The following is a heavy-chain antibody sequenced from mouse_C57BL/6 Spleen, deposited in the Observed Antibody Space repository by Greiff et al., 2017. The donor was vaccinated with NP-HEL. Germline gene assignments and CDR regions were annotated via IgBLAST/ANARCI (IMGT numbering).Heavy chain of an antibody. CDR3: ARDHYGSSPWFAY. J-gene: IGHJ3*01. CDR1: GYSFTGYY. CDR2: INPSTGGT. D-gene: IGHD1-1*01. V-gene: IGHV1-43*01. Sequence: VQLKESGPELVKPGASVKISCKASGYSFTGYYMHWVKQSSEKSLEWIGEINPSTGGTSYNQKFKGKATLTVDKSSSTAYMQLKSLTSEDSAVYYCARDHYGSSPWFAYWGQGTLVTVSA.